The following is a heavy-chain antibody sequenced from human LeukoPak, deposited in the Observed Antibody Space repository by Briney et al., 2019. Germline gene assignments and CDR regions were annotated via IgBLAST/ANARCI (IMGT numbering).Heavy chain of an antibody. CDR2: IGTQDDT. V-gene: IGHV3-13*01. CDR1: GFTLRNYD. J-gene: IGHJ2*01. Sequence: GGSLRLSCTASGFTLRNYDMLWVRQTTEKGLEWVSGIGTQDDTFYPNSVKGRFTISRENAKNSFYLQMNSLRAGDTAVYYCARGRFVLVPSLERWYFDLWGRGTLVTVSS. D-gene: IGHD2-8*02. CDR3: ARGRFVLVPSLERWYFDL.